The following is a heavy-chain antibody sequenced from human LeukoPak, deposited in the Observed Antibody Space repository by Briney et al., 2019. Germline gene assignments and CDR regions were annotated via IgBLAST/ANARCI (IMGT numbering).Heavy chain of an antibody. D-gene: IGHD3-22*01. Sequence: GGSLRLSCAASGFTVSSNYMSWVRQAPGKGLEWVSVIYSGGSTYYADSVKGRFTISRDNSKNMLYLQMNSLRGEDTAVYYCAREDCSGGSCYPYYDSSGYYSHWGQGTLVTV. CDR1: GFTVSSNY. CDR3: AREDCSGGSCYPYYDSSGYYSH. V-gene: IGHV3-53*01. CDR2: IYSGGST. J-gene: IGHJ4*02.